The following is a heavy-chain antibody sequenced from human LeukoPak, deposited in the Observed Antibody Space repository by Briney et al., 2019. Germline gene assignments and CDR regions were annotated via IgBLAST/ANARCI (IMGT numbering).Heavy chain of an antibody. CDR1: GYTFTAYY. Sequence: SVKVSCKTSGYTFTAYYIHWVRQAPGQGLEWMGRIIPILGIANYAQKFQGRVTITADKSTSTAYMELSSLRSEDTAVYYCARDLKFDYWGQGTLVTVSS. CDR3: ARDLKFDY. V-gene: IGHV1-69*04. CDR2: IIPILGIA. J-gene: IGHJ4*02.